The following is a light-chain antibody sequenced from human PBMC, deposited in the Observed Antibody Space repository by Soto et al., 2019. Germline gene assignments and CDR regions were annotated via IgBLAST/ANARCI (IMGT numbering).Light chain of an antibody. CDR2: GNS. CDR3: QSYDSSLSGCYV. Sequence: QSVLTQPPSVSGAPGQSVTISCTGSSSNIGAGYDVHWYQQLPGTAPKLLIYGNSNRPSGVPDRFSGSKSGTSASLAITGIQAEDEADYYCQSYDSSLSGCYVFGNGTKVTV. CDR1: SSNIGAGYD. V-gene: IGLV1-40*01. J-gene: IGLJ1*01.